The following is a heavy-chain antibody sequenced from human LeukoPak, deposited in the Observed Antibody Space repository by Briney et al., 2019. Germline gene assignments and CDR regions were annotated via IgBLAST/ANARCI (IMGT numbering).Heavy chain of an antibody. Sequence: GGSLRLSCAASGFTFSSYGMHWVRQAPGKGLEWVAAISYDGSNKYYADSVKGRFTISRDNSKNTLYLQMNSLRAEDTAVYYCAKDYGSGGSFDYWGQGTLVTVSS. CDR2: ISYDGSNK. CDR3: AKDYGSGGSFDY. V-gene: IGHV3-30*18. D-gene: IGHD2-15*01. CDR1: GFTFSSYG. J-gene: IGHJ4*02.